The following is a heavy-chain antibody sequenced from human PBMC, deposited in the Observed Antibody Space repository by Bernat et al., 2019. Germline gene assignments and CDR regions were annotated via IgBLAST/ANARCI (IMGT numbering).Heavy chain of an antibody. CDR1: GFTFSDYY. J-gene: IGHJ4*02. V-gene: IGHV3-11*03. CDR2: ISSSSSYT. CDR3: ARGTTAMASWDDY. D-gene: IGHD5-18*01. Sequence: VQLLESGGGLVQPGGSLRLSCAASGFTFSDYYMSWIRQAPGKGLEWVSYISSSSSYTNYADSVKGRFTISRDNAKNSLYLQMNSLRAEDTAVYYCARGTTAMASWDDYWGQGTLVTVSS.